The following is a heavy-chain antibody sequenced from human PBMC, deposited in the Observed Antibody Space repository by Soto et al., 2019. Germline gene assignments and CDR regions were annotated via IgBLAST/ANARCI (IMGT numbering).Heavy chain of an antibody. D-gene: IGHD6-19*01. CDR3: ARVLAFGQWLVAPY. CDR1: GGSMNRYY. J-gene: IGHJ4*02. Sequence: PSETLSLTCSVSGGSMNRYYWSWIRQPPGKRLEWIGYIYYTGSPNYNPSLKNRVTVSVDASKKQFSLKLSSVTAADTAVYYCARVLAFGQWLVAPYWGQGTLVTVSS. CDR2: IYYTGSP. V-gene: IGHV4-59*01.